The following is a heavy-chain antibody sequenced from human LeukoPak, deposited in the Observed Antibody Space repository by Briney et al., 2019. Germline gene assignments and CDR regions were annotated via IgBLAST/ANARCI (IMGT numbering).Heavy chain of an antibody. J-gene: IGHJ3*02. CDR1: AGSISRYY. D-gene: IGHD3-10*01. CDR3: ARDQITMVRGVIMTEAFDI. CDR2: IYTSRST. V-gene: IGHV4-4*07. Sequence: KSAETLSLTCTVSAGSISRYYWSWIRQPAGKGLEWIGRIYTSRSTNCNPSLKSRVTMSVDTSKNQFSLKLSSVTAADTAVYYCARDQITMVRGVIMTEAFDIWGQGTMVTVSS.